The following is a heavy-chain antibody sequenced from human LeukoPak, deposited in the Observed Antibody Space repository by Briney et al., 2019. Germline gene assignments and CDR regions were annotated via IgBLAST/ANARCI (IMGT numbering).Heavy chain of an antibody. J-gene: IGHJ4*02. CDR2: ISGGST. Sequence: GGSLRLSCAASGFTVSSNEMSWVRQAPGKGLEWVSSISGGSTYYADSRKGRFTISRDNSKNTLHLQMNSLRAEDTALYYCANGGPLGYCTSTSCYTVFHWGQGTLVTVSS. CDR1: GFTVSSNE. V-gene: IGHV3-38-3*01. D-gene: IGHD2-2*02. CDR3: ANGGPLGYCTSTSCYTVFH.